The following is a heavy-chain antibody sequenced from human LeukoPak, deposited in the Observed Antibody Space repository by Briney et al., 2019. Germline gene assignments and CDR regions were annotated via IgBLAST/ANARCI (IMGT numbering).Heavy chain of an antibody. Sequence: SETVSLTCAVYGGSLSGYYWSWIRQPPGKGLEWIGEINHSGSANYNPSLKSRVTISVDTSKNQFSLKLSSVTAADTAVYYCARVSMRYCSSTSCFRPARWFDPWGQGTLVTVSS. D-gene: IGHD2-2*01. CDR1: GGSLSGYY. CDR3: ARVSMRYCSSTSCFRPARWFDP. CDR2: INHSGSA. J-gene: IGHJ5*02. V-gene: IGHV4-34*01.